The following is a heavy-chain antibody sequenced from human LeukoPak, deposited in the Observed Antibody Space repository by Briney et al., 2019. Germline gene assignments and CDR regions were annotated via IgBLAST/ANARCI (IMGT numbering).Heavy chain of an antibody. V-gene: IGHV4-34*01. Sequence: SETLSLTCAVYGGSFSGYYWSWIRQPPGEGLEWIGEINHSGGTNYNPSLKSRVTISVDTSKNQFSRKLSSVTAADTAVYYCAGRDVVAKKYYFDYWGQGTLVTVSS. CDR3: AGRDVVAKKYYFDY. J-gene: IGHJ4*02. CDR1: GGSFSGYY. D-gene: IGHD2-15*01. CDR2: INHSGGT.